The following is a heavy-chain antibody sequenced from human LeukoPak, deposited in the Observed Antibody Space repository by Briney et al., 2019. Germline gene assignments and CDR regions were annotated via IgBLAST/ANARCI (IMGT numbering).Heavy chain of an antibody. D-gene: IGHD7-27*01. CDR1: GYTFSSSD. J-gene: IGHJ4*02. V-gene: IGHV1-8*01. CDR3: ARGPPNWGYVY. Sequence: GASVKLSCTAAGYTFSSSDFNWVRQATGQRPGWMGWMSPNSGDTGYAQKFQDRVTMTRNTSISTAYMELSSLRSDDTAVYYCARGPPNWGYVYWGPGTLVTVSS. CDR2: MSPNSGDT.